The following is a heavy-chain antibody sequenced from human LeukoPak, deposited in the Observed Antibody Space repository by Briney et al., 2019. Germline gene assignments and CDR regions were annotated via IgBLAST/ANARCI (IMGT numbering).Heavy chain of an antibody. CDR1: GYTFSSYA. V-gene: IGHV1-18*01. CDR3: ARGRIAVAGTAGDY. Sequence: ASVKVSCKASGYTFSSYAMHWVRQAPGQGLEWMGWISAYNGNTNYAQKLQGRVTMTTDTSTSTAYMELRSLRSDDTAVYYCARGRIAVAGTAGDYWGQGTLVTVSS. J-gene: IGHJ4*02. CDR2: ISAYNGNT. D-gene: IGHD6-19*01.